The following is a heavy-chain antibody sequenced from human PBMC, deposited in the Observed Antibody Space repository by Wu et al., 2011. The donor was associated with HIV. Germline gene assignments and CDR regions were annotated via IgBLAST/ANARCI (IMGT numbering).Heavy chain of an antibody. Sequence: VRQAPGQGLEWMGWINPNSGGTNYAQKFQGRVTMTRDTSISTAYMELSRLRSDDTAVYYCARGLTYYYGSGSQNYYGMDVWGQGTTVTVSS. CDR3: ARGLTYYYGSGSQNYYGMDV. CDR2: INPNSGGT. J-gene: IGHJ6*02. D-gene: IGHD3-10*01. V-gene: IGHV1-2*02.